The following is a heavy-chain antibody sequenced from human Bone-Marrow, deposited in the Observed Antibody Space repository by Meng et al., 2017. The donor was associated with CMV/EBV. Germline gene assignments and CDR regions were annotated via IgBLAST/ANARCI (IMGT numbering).Heavy chain of an antibody. CDR3: ARAHIVVVPAATYNNWFDP. CDR2: IYYSGST. V-gene: IGHV4-31*03. Sequence: SETLSLTCTVSGGSISSGGYYWSWIRQHPGKGLEWIGYIYYSGSTYYNPSLKSRVTISVDTSKNQFSLKLSSVTAADTAVYYCARAHIVVVPAATYNNWFDPWGQGTLVTVS. J-gene: IGHJ5*02. CDR1: GGSISSGGYY. D-gene: IGHD2-2*01.